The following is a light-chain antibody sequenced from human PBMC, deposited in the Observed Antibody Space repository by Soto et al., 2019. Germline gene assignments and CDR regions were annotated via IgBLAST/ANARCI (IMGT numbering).Light chain of an antibody. CDR2: DVS. V-gene: IGKV1-33*01. CDR3: QQYHSLPRT. Sequence: DIQMTQSPSSLSASIGDRVTITCQASQDISDSLNWYQQKSGKAPKLLMYDVSNLEPGVPSRFSGRRSGTDFTFTISGLQPEDFGTYFCQQYHSLPRTFGGGT. CDR1: QDISDS. J-gene: IGKJ4*01.